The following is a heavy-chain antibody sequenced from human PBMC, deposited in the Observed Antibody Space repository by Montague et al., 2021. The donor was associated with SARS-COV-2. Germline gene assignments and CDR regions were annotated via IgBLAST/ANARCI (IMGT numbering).Heavy chain of an antibody. J-gene: IGHJ5*02. CDR3: ASLTLGYCSSTSCYSDWFDP. Sequence: SETLSLTCADYGGSFSGYYWSWIRQPPGKGLEWIGEINHSGSTNYNPSLKSRVTISVDTSKNQFSLKLSSVTAADTAVYYCASLTLGYCSSTSCYSDWFDPWGQGTLVTVSS. D-gene: IGHD2-2*02. V-gene: IGHV4-34*01. CDR2: INHSGST. CDR1: GGSFSGYY.